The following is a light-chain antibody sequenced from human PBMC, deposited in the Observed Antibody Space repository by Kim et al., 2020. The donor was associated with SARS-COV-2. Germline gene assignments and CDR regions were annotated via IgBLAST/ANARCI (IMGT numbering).Light chain of an antibody. CDR2: GDN. J-gene: IGLJ1*01. CDR1: NSNVGSNT. V-gene: IGLV1-44*01. CDR3: AAWDDSLNGSV. Sequence: GQMTSISCSRRNSNVGSNTVKWYQQFPGAAPKLLIYGDNQRPSGVPDRFSASKSGTSASLAISGLHSEDEADYYCAAWDDSLNGSVFGTGTKVTVL.